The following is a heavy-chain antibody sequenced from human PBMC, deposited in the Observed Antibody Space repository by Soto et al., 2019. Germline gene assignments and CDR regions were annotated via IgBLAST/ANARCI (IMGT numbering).Heavy chain of an antibody. CDR3: THCSGESCHGGYFGMDV. J-gene: IGHJ6*02. Sequence: GGSLRLSCAGSGFTFSGYWMHWVRQSPGKGLVWVSRINSDGTTTAYADSVKGRFTISRDNSKNTLYLQMSSLRAEDTAVYYCTHCSGESCHGGYFGMDVWGQGTTVPVSS. V-gene: IGHV3-74*01. CDR1: GFTFSGYW. D-gene: IGHD2-15*01. CDR2: INSDGTTT.